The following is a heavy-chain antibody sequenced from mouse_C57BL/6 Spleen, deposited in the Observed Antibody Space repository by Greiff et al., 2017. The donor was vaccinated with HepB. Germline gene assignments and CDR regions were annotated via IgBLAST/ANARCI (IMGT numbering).Heavy chain of an antibody. CDR2: IDPETGGT. CDR3: TRWGYGGDY. CDR1: GYTFTDYE. Sequence: QVQLQQSGAELVRPGASVTLSCKASGYTFTDYEMHWVKQTPVHGLEWIGAIDPETGGTAYNQKFKGKAILTADKSSSTAYMELRSLTSEDSAAYYCTRWGYGGDYWGQGTSVTVSS. V-gene: IGHV1-15*01. J-gene: IGHJ4*01. D-gene: IGHD2-2*01.